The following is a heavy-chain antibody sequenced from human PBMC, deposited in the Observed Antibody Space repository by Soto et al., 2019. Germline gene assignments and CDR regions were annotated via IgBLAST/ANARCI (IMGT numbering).Heavy chain of an antibody. Sequence: SVKVSCTASGGTFSSYAISWVRQAPGQGLEWMGGIIPIFGTANYAQKFQGRVTITADESTSTAYMELSSLRSEDTAVYYCARTKLAPPPDYYDSSGYYYDYFDYWGQGTLVTVSS. CDR1: GGTFSSYA. CDR3: ARTKLAPPPDYYDSSGYYYDYFDY. J-gene: IGHJ4*02. V-gene: IGHV1-69*13. D-gene: IGHD3-22*01. CDR2: IIPIFGTA.